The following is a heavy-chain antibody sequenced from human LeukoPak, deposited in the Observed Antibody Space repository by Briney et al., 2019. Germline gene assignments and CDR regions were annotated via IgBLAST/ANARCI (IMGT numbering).Heavy chain of an antibody. CDR2: ITPYNGNT. V-gene: IGHV1-18*01. CDR3: AGEASSGAYNDY. J-gene: IGHJ4*02. CDR1: GYTFTNYD. D-gene: IGHD1-26*01. Sequence: ASVKVSCRASGYTFTNYDITWIRQAPGQGLEWMGYITPYNGNTNYAQKLQGRVTITTDTSTSTVYMELRSLRSDDTAVYYCAGEASSGAYNDYWGQGTLVTVSS.